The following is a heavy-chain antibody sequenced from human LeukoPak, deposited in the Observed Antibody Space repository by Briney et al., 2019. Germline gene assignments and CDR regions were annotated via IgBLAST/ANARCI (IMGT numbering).Heavy chain of an antibody. CDR3: ARDPSWGMAFDY. CDR1: GFTFSSYG. CDR2: IWYDGSNK. Sequence: GGSLRLSCAASGFTFSSYGMHWVRQAPGKGLEWVAVIWYDGSNKYYADSVKGRFTISRDNSKNTLYLQMNSLRAEDTAVYYCARDPSWGMAFDYWGHGTLVTVSS. J-gene: IGHJ4*01. V-gene: IGHV3-33*01. D-gene: IGHD2-8*02.